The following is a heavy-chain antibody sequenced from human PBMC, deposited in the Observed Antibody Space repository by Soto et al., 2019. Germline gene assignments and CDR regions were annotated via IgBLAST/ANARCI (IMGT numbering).Heavy chain of an antibody. CDR3: ASVESDNEYMWETDF. J-gene: IGHJ4*02. Sequence: QSRGSLTLSCEASGFTVETRALGWVRLAPGEGLEWVVTISGNSLSKYYAESMKSRFIISRDKSRNMLYLKMNTLSAEDTAIYYCASVESDNEYMWETDFWGQGTPVTVSS. CDR1: GFTVETRA. CDR2: ISGNSLSK. D-gene: IGHD1-26*01. V-gene: IGHV3-23*01.